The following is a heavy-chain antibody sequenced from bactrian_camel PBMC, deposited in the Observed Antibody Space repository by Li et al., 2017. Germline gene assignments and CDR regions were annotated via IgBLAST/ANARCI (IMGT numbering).Heavy chain of an antibody. J-gene: IGHJ4*01. Sequence: VQLVESGGGSVQAGGSLRLTCQVLGAYWNGRCLAWFRQAPGKEREGVALIYLSLGTTYYADSVKGRFIISRDNAKNAVSLRMNSLKPEDTVMYYCASSRRIAECSGLAFTEDSIYYAQGTQV. D-gene: IGHD2*01. V-gene: IGHV3S63*01. CDR1: GAYWNGRC. CDR2: IYLSLGTT.